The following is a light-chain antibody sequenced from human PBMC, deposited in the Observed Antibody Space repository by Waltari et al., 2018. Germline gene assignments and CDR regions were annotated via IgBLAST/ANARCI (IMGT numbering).Light chain of an antibody. Sequence: QSVLTQPPSVSGAPGQRVTISCTGSGPNIGAGYDVHWYQQLPRAAPKLLIYGSTSRPLGVPDRFFGSTSGTSASLAITGLQAEDEADYYCQSYDTSLRVVFGGGTKLTVL. V-gene: IGLV1-40*01. CDR1: GPNIGAGYD. CDR3: QSYDTSLRVV. CDR2: GST. J-gene: IGLJ2*01.